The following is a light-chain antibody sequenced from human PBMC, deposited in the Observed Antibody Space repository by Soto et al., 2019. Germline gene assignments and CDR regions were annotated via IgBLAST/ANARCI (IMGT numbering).Light chain of an antibody. CDR1: SSNIGAGYD. V-gene: IGLV1-40*01. CDR2: GNS. CDR3: QSYAFSLNGVL. J-gene: IGLJ2*01. Sequence: QSVLTQPPSVSGAPGQRVTISCTGSSSNIGAGYDVHWYQQLPGTAPKLLIYGNSNRPSGVPDRFSGSKSGTSASLAITGLQAEAAADYYCQSYAFSLNGVLFAGGTKLTVL.